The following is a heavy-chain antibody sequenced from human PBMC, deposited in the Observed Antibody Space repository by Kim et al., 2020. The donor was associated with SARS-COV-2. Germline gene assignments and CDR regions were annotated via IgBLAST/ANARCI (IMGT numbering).Heavy chain of an antibody. D-gene: IGHD6-13*01. V-gene: IGHV3-7*01. CDR1: GFTFSSYW. J-gene: IGHJ4*02. CDR2: INQDGSEK. Sequence: GGSLRLSCAASGFTFSSYWMSWVRQAPGKGLEWVANINQDGSEKYYVDSVKGRFTISRDNAKNSLYLQMNSLRAEDTAVYYCARDEPLTYSSSWYGTDYWGQGTLVTVSS. CDR3: ARDEPLTYSSSWYGTDY.